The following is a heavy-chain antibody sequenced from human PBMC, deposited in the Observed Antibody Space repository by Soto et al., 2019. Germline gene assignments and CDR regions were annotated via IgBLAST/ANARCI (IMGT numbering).Heavy chain of an antibody. J-gene: IGHJ3*02. Sequence: SVKVSCKASGGTFSSYTISWVRQAPGQGLEWMGRIIPILGIANHAQKFQGRVTITADKSTSTAYMELSSLRSEDTAVYYCARGSPDIVVVPTTGVNAFDIWGQGTMVTVSS. D-gene: IGHD2-2*01. CDR1: GGTFSSYT. CDR2: IIPILGIA. V-gene: IGHV1-69*02. CDR3: ARGSPDIVVVPTTGVNAFDI.